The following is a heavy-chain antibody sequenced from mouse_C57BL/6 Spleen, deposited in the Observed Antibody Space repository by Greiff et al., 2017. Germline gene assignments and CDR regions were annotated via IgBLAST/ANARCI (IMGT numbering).Heavy chain of an antibody. CDR1: GYAFSSYW. CDR2: IYPGDGDT. V-gene: IGHV1-80*01. D-gene: IGHD1-1*01. Sequence: VQRVESGAELVKPGASVKISCKASGYAFSSYWMNWVKQRPGKGLEWIGQIYPGDGDTNYNGKFKGKATLTADKSSSTAYMQLSSLTSEDSAVYFCARRGELLLRSDFDYWGQGTTVTVSS. J-gene: IGHJ2*01. CDR3: ARRGELLLRSDFDY.